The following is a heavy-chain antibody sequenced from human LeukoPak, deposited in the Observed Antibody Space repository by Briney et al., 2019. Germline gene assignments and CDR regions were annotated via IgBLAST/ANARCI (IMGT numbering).Heavy chain of an antibody. CDR2: INVNRGGT. V-gene: IGHV1-2*02. J-gene: IGHJ4*02. CDR1: GYTFTDYY. D-gene: IGHD2-2*01. Sequence: GASVKVSCKASGYTFTDYYIHWVRQAPGQGLEWMGWINVNRGGTEYAPKFQGRVTMTSDTSINTAYMELSRLTSDDSAVYYCARGRLIGVPSGTQPPHDSWGQGSWVTVSS. CDR3: ARGRLIGVPSGTQPPHDS.